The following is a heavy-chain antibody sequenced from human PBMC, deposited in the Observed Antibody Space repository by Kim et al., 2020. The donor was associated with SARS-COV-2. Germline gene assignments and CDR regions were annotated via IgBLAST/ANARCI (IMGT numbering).Heavy chain of an antibody. Sequence: SETLSLTCTVSGGSISSYYWSWIRQPPGKGLEWIGYIYYSGSTNYNPSLKSRVTISVDTSKNQFSPKLSSVTAAYTAVYYCARLDLNIAAPTFDYWGQGTLVTVSS. CDR2: IYYSGST. CDR3: ARLDLNIAAPTFDY. CDR1: GGSISSYY. D-gene: IGHD6-6*01. V-gene: IGHV4-59*01. J-gene: IGHJ4*02.